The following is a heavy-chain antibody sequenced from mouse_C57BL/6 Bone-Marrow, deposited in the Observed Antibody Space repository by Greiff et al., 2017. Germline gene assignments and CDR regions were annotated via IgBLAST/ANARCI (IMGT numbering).Heavy chain of an antibody. Sequence: QVQLQQPGAELVRPGTSVKLSCKASGYTFTSYWMHWVKQRPGQGLEWIGVIDPSDSYTNYNQKFKGNATLTVDTSSSTAYMQLSSLTSEDSAVYYCASEGGYYDFDYWGQGTTLTVSS. J-gene: IGHJ2*01. V-gene: IGHV1-59*01. CDR2: IDPSDSYT. D-gene: IGHD2-3*01. CDR1: GYTFTSYW. CDR3: ASEGGYYDFDY.